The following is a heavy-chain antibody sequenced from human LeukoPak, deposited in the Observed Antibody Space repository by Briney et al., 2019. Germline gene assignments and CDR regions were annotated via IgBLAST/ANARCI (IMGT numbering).Heavy chain of an antibody. Sequence: GGSLRLSCAASGFTFSSYWMHWVRQAPGKGLVWGSRINSDGSSTSYADSVKGRFTISRDNAKNTLYLQMNSLRAEDTAVYYCARAIRDYGDYVGYWGQGTLVTVSS. CDR3: ARAIRDYGDYVGY. CDR2: INSDGSST. D-gene: IGHD4-17*01. CDR1: GFTFSSYW. V-gene: IGHV3-74*01. J-gene: IGHJ4*02.